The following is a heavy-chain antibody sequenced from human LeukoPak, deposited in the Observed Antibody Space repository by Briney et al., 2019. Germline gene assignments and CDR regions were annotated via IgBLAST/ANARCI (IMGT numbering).Heavy chain of an antibody. CDR1: GYTFTGYY. CDR3: ARDRDIPSGYVFVDAFDI. D-gene: IGHD5-12*01. Sequence: GASVKVSCKASGYTFTGYYMHWVRQAPGQGLEWMGWINPNSGGTNYAQKFQGRVTMTRDTSISTAYMELSRLRSDDTAVYYCARDRDIPSGYVFVDAFDIWGQGTMVTVSS. CDR2: INPNSGGT. J-gene: IGHJ3*02. V-gene: IGHV1-2*02.